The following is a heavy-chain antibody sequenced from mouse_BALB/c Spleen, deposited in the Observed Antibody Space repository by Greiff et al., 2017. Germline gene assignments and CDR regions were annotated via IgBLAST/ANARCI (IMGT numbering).Heavy chain of an antibody. V-gene: IGHV1-7*01. D-gene: IGHD2-1*01. CDR2: INPSTGYT. J-gene: IGHJ4*01. Sequence: VQLQQSGAELAKPGASVKMSCKASGYTFTSYWMHWVKQRPGQGLEWIGYINPSTGYTEYNQKFKDKATLTADKSSSTAYMQLSSLTSEDSAVYYCARSNYGNYKYYYAMDYWGQGTSVTVSS. CDR1: GYTFTSYW. CDR3: ARSNYGNYKYYYAMDY.